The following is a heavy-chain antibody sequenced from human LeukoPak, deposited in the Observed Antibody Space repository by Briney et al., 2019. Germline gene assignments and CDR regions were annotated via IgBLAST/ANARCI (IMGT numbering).Heavy chain of an antibody. V-gene: IGHV1-69*13. CDR2: IIPIFGTA. Sequence: SVKVSCKASGGTFSSYAISWVRQAAGQGLEWMGGIIPIFGTANYAQKFQGRVTITADESTSTAYMELSSLRSEDTAVYYCARDGNIVANRAPYYFDYWGQGTLVTASS. CDR1: GGTFSSYA. J-gene: IGHJ4*02. D-gene: IGHD5-12*01. CDR3: ARDGNIVANRAPYYFDY.